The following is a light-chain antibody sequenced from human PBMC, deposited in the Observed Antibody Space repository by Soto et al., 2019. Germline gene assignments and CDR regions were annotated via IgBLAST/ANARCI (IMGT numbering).Light chain of an antibody. J-gene: IGKJ5*01. CDR1: QSVSSSF. CDR3: QQHGSSPIT. V-gene: IGKV3-20*01. Sequence: EVVLTQSPGTLSLSPGERATLSCRASQSVSSSFLAWYQQKPGQAPRLLIYGAFKRATGIPDRFSGSGSGTDFTLTISRLEPEDFAVYYCQQHGSSPITFGQGTRLEIK. CDR2: GAF.